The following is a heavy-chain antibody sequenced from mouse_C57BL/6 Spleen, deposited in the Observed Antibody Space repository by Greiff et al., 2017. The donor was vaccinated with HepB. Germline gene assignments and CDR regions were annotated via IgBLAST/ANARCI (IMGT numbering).Heavy chain of an antibody. D-gene: IGHD2-5*01. V-gene: IGHV1-53*01. CDR3: AATYYSNYYAMDY. CDR1: GYTFTSYW. J-gene: IGHJ4*01. CDR2: INPSNGGT. Sequence: QVQLQQPGTELVKPGASVKMSCKASGYTFTSYWMHWVKQRPGQGLEWIGNINPSNGGTNYNEKFKSKATLTVDKSSSTAYMQLSSLTSEESAVYYCAATYYSNYYAMDYWGQGTSVTVSS.